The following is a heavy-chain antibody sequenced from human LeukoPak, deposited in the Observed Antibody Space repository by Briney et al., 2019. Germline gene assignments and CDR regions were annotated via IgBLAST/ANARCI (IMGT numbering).Heavy chain of an antibody. D-gene: IGHD4-17*01. CDR2: IFYSGGT. CDR1: GGSISSSNYY. Sequence: PSETLSLTCTVSGGSISSSNYYWGWIRQPPGKGLEWIGSIFYSGGTYHNPSLKSRVTISVDTSKNQFSLKLNSVTAADTAVYYCARQRADYGDYTHWGQGTLVTVSS. CDR3: ARQRADYGDYTH. V-gene: IGHV4-39*01. J-gene: IGHJ4*02.